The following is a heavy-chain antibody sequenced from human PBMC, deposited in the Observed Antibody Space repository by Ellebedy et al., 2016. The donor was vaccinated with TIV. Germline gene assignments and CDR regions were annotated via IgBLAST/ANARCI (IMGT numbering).Heavy chain of an antibody. CDR1: GFTFSSYD. D-gene: IGHD3-9*01. V-gene: IGHV3-30-3*01. CDR2: ISYDGSNT. CDR3: VRDRQHILTGYWFDP. J-gene: IGHJ5*02. Sequence: GGSLRLSCAASGFTFSSYDMHWVRQAPGKGLEWVSLISYDGSNTFYAHSVKGRFTISRENAKKTLYLQMNNLRVEDTAVYYCVRDRQHILTGYWFDPWGQGTLVTVSS.